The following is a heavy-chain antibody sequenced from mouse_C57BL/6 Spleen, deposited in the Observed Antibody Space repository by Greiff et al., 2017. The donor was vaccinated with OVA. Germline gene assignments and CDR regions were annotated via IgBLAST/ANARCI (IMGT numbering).Heavy chain of an antibody. J-gene: IGHJ4*01. CDR2: IHPSDSDT. CDR1: GYTFTSYW. Sequence: QVQLQQPGAELVKPGASVKVSCKASGYTFTSYWMHWVKQRPGQGLEWIGRIHPSDSDTNYNQKLQGKATLTVDKSSSTAYMQLSSLTSEDSAVYYCAIKGSTVGAMDYWGQGTSVTVSS. V-gene: IGHV1-74*01. CDR3: AIKGSTVGAMDY. D-gene: IGHD1-1*01.